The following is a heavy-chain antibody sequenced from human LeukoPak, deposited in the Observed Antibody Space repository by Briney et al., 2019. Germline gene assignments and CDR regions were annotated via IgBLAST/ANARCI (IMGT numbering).Heavy chain of an antibody. D-gene: IGHD2-15*01. CDR3: ARGRHIVVVVAATPTDAFDI. CDR1: GGSISSYY. Sequence: SETLSLTSTVSGGSISSYYWSWIRQPPGKGREGSGYIYYSGSTNYNPSLKSRVTISVDTSKNQFSLKLSSVTAADTAVYYCARGRHIVVVVAATPTDAFDIWGQGTMVTVSS. CDR2: IYYSGST. J-gene: IGHJ3*02. V-gene: IGHV4-59*01.